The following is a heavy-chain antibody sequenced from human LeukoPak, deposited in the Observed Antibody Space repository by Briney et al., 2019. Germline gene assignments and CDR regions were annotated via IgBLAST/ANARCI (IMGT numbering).Heavy chain of an antibody. CDR1: GFTFSSYG. CDR3: ARGRFGNYFDF. CDR2: IWYDGSNK. J-gene: IGHJ4*02. V-gene: IGHV3-33*01. D-gene: IGHD3-10*01. Sequence: GRSLRLSCAASGFTFSSYGMHWVRQAPGKGLEWVAVIWYDGSNKYYADSVKGRFTISRDDSKNTLYLQMNSLRAEDTAVYYCARGRFGNYFDFWGQGTLVTVSS.